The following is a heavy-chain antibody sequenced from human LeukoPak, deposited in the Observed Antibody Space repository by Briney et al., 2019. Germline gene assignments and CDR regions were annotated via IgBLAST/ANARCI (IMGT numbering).Heavy chain of an antibody. CDR1: GGSISSYY. CDR3: ARDMVRGVISPSDYYYGMDV. D-gene: IGHD3-10*01. Sequence: PSETLSLTCTVSGGSISSYYWNWIRQPPGKGLEWIGYTYYSGSTNYNPSLKSRVTISVDTSKNQFSLKLSSVTAADTAVYYCARDMVRGVISPSDYYYGMDVWGQGTTVTVSS. CDR2: TYYSGST. V-gene: IGHV4-59*01. J-gene: IGHJ6*02.